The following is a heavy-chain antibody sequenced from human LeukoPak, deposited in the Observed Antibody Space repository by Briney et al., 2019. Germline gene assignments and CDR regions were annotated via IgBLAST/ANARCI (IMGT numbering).Heavy chain of an antibody. CDR1: GFTFNCFL. Sequence: GGALRLSRVVSGFTFNCFLVSWVRRAPGKGLEWVANIKQDGTEEYYVDSVRGRFSISKDNAKNSLYLQMNSLRAEDTAVYYCARDPCHGALDYWGQGALVTVSS. CDR3: ARDPCHGALDY. D-gene: IGHD2-2*01. V-gene: IGHV3-7*03. CDR2: IKQDGTEE. J-gene: IGHJ4*02.